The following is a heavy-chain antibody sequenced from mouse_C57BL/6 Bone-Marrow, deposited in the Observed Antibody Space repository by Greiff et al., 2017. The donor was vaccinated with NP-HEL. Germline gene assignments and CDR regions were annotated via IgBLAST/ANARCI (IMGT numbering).Heavy chain of an antibody. CDR1: GYAFTNYL. V-gene: IGHV1-54*01. CDR2: INPGSGGT. CDR3: ARKQLYYAMDY. Sequence: VQLQQSGAELVRPGTSVKVSCKASGYAFTNYLIEWVKQRPGQGLEWIGVINPGSGGTNYNEKFKGKATLTADKSSSTAYMQLSSLTSEDSAVYFCARKQLYYAMDYWGQGTSVTVSS. D-gene: IGHD3-1*01. J-gene: IGHJ4*01.